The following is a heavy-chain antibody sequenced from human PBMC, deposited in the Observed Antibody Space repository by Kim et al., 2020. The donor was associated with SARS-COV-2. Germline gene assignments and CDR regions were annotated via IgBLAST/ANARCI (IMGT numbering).Heavy chain of an antibody. V-gene: IGHV3-11*01. CDR2: IPSGGFTI. J-gene: IGHJ6*02. CDR3: ARIMHPYYYYGIDV. CDR1: GFTFSDYY. Sequence: GGSLRLSCAASGFTFSDYYMTWIRQAPGKGLEWLSYIPSGGFTIFYADSLKGRFTFSRDNAKNSLYLQMNSLRVEDTAVYYCARIMHPYYYYGIDVWGQGTTVTVSS.